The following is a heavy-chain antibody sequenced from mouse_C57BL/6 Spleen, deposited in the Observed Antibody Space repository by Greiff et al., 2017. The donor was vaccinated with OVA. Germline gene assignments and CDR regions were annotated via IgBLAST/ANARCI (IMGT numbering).Heavy chain of an antibody. V-gene: IGHV5-6*01. CDR2: ISSGGSYT. CDR1: GFTFSSYG. Sequence: EVNVVESGGDLVKPGGSLKLSCAASGFTFSSYGMSWVRQTPDKRLEWVATISSGGSYTYYQDSVKGRFTISRDNAKNTLYLQMRSLKSEDTAMYYCASLGREAMDYWGQGTSVTVSS. D-gene: IGHD4-1*01. J-gene: IGHJ4*01. CDR3: ASLGREAMDY.